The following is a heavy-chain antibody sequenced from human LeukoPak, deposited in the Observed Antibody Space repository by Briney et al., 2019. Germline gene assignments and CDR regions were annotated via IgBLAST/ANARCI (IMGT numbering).Heavy chain of an antibody. Sequence: GASVKVSCKASGYTFTTYAMNWVRQAPGQGLEWMGIINPSGGSTSYAQKFQGRVTMTRDTSTSTVYMELSSLRSEDTAVYYCARDSRGGINYDSSGYYLGYWGQGTLVTVSS. D-gene: IGHD3-22*01. CDR2: INPSGGST. V-gene: IGHV1-46*01. CDR3: ARDSRGGINYDSSGYYLGY. J-gene: IGHJ4*02. CDR1: GYTFTTYA.